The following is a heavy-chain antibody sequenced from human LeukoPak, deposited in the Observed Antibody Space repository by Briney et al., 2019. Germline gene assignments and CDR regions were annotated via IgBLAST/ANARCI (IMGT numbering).Heavy chain of an antibody. D-gene: IGHD6-13*01. CDR1: GYSFTTYW. V-gene: IGHV5-51*01. J-gene: IGHJ5*02. CDR2: IYPGDSDT. CDR3: ARHSHSSSWYNWFDP. Sequence: GESLKISCKGSGYSFTTYWIGWVRQMPGKGLEWMGIIYPGDSDTRYSPSFQGQVTISVDKSINTAYLQWSSLKASDTAMYYCARHSHSSSWYNWFDPWGQGTLVTVSS.